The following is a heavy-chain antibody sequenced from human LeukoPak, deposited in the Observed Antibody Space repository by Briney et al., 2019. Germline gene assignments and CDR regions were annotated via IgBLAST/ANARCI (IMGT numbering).Heavy chain of an antibody. CDR3: ARDRPGGSSLDY. D-gene: IGHD6-13*01. CDR2: LYNSGST. CDR1: GGSISGPYSY. Sequence: SETLSLTCTVSGGSISGPYSYWGWIRQPPGKGLEWIGSLYNSGSTYSNPSLKSRATISVDTSKNQCSLKVNSVTAADTAVYYCARDRPGGSSLDYWGQGTLVTVSS. J-gene: IGHJ4*02. V-gene: IGHV4-39*07.